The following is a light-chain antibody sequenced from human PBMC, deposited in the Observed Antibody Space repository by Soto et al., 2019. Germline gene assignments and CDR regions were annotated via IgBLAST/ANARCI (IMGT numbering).Light chain of an antibody. V-gene: IGKV1-5*01. CDR3: EQCHSYST. CDR2: GAS. J-gene: IGKJ2*02. CDR1: KSRSNC. Sequence: DIQMTPSLSPLSASVGAGVTITCRASKSRSNCLAWYQQKPGQAPKLLIPGASSLQSGVPSRFSGSASGTEFTLTFSSLEPDDIAAYYCEQCHSYSTFGQGTKVDIK.